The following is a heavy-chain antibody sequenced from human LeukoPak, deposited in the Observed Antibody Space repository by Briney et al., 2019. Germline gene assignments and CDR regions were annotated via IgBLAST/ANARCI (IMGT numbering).Heavy chain of an antibody. V-gene: IGHV3-23*01. D-gene: IGHD3-22*01. J-gene: IGHJ4*02. CDR1: GFTFSSYA. Sequence: LPGGSLRLSCAASGFTFSSYAMSWVRQAPGKGLEWVSAISGSGGSTYYADSVKGRFTISRDNSKNTLYLQMNSLRAEDTAVYYCARDYYNSSGYYGGGYWGQGTLVTVSS. CDR3: ARDYYNSSGYYGGGY. CDR2: ISGSGGST.